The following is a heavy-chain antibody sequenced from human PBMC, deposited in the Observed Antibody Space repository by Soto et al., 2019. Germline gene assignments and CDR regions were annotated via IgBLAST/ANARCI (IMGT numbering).Heavy chain of an antibody. J-gene: IGHJ5*01. CDR1: GFTFSSYS. D-gene: IGHD2-2*01. Sequence: EVQLVESGGGLVQPGGSLRLSCAASGFTFSSYSMNWVRLAPGKGLECVSYISSSRSTIYYAESVKGRFTISRDNAKNSLYLQMNSLRAEDTAVYYCARDCPGSSTTCYGNEWFDSWGQGTLVTVSS. CDR2: ISSSRSTI. V-gene: IGHV3-48*01. CDR3: ARDCPGSSTTCYGNEWFDS.